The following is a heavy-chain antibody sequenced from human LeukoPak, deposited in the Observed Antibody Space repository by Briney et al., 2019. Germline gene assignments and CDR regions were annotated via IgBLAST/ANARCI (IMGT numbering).Heavy chain of an antibody. CDR3: ARDYSGGLDY. D-gene: IGHD2-15*01. CDR1: GFTFSTHA. Sequence: GGSLRLSCAASGFTFSTHAMHWVRQAPGKGLEWVAIISYDGSNKYYGDSVKGRITISRDNSKNTLFLQLNSLRAEDTAVYYCARDYSGGLDYWGQGTLVTVSS. V-gene: IGHV3-30-3*01. CDR2: ISYDGSNK. J-gene: IGHJ4*02.